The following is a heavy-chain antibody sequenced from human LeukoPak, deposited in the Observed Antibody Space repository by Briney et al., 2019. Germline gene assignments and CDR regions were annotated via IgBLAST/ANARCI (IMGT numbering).Heavy chain of an antibody. CDR3: ARDLYGDYAFDY. D-gene: IGHD4-17*01. CDR2: INAGNGNT. J-gene: IGHJ4*02. V-gene: IGHV1-3*01. CDR1: GYTFTSHA. Sequence: ASVKVSCKASGYTFTSHAMHWVRQAPGQRLEWMGWINAGNGNTKYSQKFQGRVTITRDTSASTAYMELSSLRSEDTAVYYCARDLYGDYAFDYWGQGTLVTVSS.